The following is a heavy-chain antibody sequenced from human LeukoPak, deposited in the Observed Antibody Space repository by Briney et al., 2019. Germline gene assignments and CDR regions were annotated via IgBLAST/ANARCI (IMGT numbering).Heavy chain of an antibody. CDR2: MNPNSGNT. J-gene: IGHJ3*02. CDR3: ATSSIAARDPRKNAFDI. V-gene: IGHV1-8*01. D-gene: IGHD6-6*01. CDR1: GYTFTSYD. Sequence: ASVKVSCKASGYTFTSYDINWVRQATGQGLEWMGWMNPNSGNTGYAQKFQGRVTMTRNTSISTAYMELSSLRSEDTAVYYCATSSIAARDPRKNAFDIWGQGTMVTVSS.